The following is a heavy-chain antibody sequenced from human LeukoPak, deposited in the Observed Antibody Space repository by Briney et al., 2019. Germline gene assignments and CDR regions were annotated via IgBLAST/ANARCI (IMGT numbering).Heavy chain of an antibody. CDR3: ARLISRGTGYNYLDD. J-gene: IGHJ4*02. V-gene: IGHV5-51*01. CDR1: GYRFTTYW. CDR2: IYPGDSDI. Sequence: GESLKISCKGSGYRFTTYWIGWVRQMPGKGLEWMGIIYPGDSDIRYRPSFRGQVTISPDKSISTAYLQWSSLRASDTAMYYCARLISRGTGYNYLDDWGQGTLVTVSS. D-gene: IGHD5-24*01.